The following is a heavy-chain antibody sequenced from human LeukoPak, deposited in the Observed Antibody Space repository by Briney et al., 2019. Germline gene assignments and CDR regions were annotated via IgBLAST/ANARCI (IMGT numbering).Heavy chain of an antibody. Sequence: ASVKVSCKASGYTFTSYYMHWVRQAPGQGLEWMGIINPSGGSTNYAQKFQGRVTITADESTSTAYMELSSLRSEDTAVYYCARDHGYYDSSGYHPYYYGMDVWGQGTTVTVSS. CDR3: ARDHGYYDSSGYHPYYYGMDV. CDR1: GYTFTSYY. J-gene: IGHJ6*02. D-gene: IGHD3-22*01. V-gene: IGHV1-46*01. CDR2: INPSGGST.